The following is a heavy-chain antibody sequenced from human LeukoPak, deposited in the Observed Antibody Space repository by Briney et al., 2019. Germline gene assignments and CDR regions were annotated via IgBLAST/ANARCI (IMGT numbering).Heavy chain of an antibody. CDR1: GYTLTELS. J-gene: IGHJ4*02. V-gene: IGHV1-69*13. CDR2: IIPIFGTA. D-gene: IGHD3-22*01. Sequence: ASVKVSCKVSGYTLTELSMHWVRQAPGQGLEWMGGIIPIFGTANYAQKFQGRVTITADESTSTAYMELSSLRSEDTAVYYCARENYDSSGPLDYWGQGTLVTVSS. CDR3: ARENYDSSGPLDY.